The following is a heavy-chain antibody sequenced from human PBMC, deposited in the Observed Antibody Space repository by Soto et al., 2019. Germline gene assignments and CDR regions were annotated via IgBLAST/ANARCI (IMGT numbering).Heavy chain of an antibody. Sequence: GGSLRLSCAASGFTFSSYEMNWVRQAPGKGLEWVPYIRSSGSTIYYADSVKGRFTISRDNAKNSLYLQMNSLRAEDTAVYYCARALYDSSGLPDAFDIWGQGTMVTVSS. CDR2: IRSSGSTI. CDR1: GFTFSSYE. J-gene: IGHJ3*02. V-gene: IGHV3-48*03. CDR3: ARALYDSSGLPDAFDI. D-gene: IGHD3-22*01.